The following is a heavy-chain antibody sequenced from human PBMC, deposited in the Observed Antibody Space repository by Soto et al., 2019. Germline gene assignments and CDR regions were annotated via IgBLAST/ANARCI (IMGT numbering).Heavy chain of an antibody. CDR3: ARDYYYHSRGGPGAYYYGMGV. D-gene: IGHD3-22*01. V-gene: IGHV4-59*01. CDR2: ISYSGSA. Sequence: LTLTCTVSGGSISSYYWSWIRQLPGHGLEWIGHISYSGSAKYNPSLKSRVTILVDTSKKQVSLKLSSLSAADTAVYYCARDYYYHSRGGPGAYYYGMGVWRRETTVTVAS. J-gene: IGHJ6*02. CDR1: GGSISSYY.